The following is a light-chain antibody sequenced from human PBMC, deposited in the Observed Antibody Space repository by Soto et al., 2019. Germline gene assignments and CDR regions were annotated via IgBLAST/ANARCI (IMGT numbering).Light chain of an antibody. J-gene: IGKJ2*01. CDR1: QSVSDN. V-gene: IGKV3-15*01. CDR2: GAS. Sequence: EIVMTQSPATLYVSPGERVILSCRASQSVSDNLAWYQQKPGQAPSLLIYGASTRATTIPARFSGSGSGTEFTLTISRLQSEDFAVYYCQQSNNWPYTFGQGTRLEIK. CDR3: QQSNNWPYT.